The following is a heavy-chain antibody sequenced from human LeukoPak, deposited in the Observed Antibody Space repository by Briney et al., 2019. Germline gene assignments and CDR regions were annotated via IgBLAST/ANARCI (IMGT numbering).Heavy chain of an antibody. CDR2: IYSGGST. D-gene: IGHD3-3*01. CDR3: ARASYDFWSGYNDYYYGMDV. V-gene: IGHV3-53*04. J-gene: IGHJ6*02. Sequence: GGPLRLSCAASGFTVSSNYMSWVRQAPGKGLEWVSVIYSGGSTYYADSVKGRFTISRHNSKNTLYLQMNSLRAEDTAVYYCARASYDFWSGYNDYYYGMDVWGQGTTVTVSS. CDR1: GFTVSSNY.